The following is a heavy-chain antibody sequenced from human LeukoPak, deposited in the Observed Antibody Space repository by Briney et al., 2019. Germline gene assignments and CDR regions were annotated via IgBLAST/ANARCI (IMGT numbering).Heavy chain of an antibody. D-gene: IGHD1-26*01. CDR2: IKSKTHGGTT. V-gene: IGHV3-15*01. CDR1: GFTFSNAW. CDR3: ATPSDPLYSGRYYVLAFDI. J-gene: IGHJ3*02. Sequence: GGSLRLSCAASGFTFSNAWMSWVRQAPGKGLEWVGRIKSKTHGGTTDYAAPVKGRFTISRDDSINTLYLQMTSLKTEDTAVYYCATPSDPLYSGRYYVLAFDIWGHGTMVTVSS.